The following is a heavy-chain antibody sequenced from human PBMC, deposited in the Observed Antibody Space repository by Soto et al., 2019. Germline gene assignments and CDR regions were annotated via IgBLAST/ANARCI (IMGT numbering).Heavy chain of an antibody. Sequence: QVQLVQSGAEVKKPGASVKVSCKASGYIFTTHGISWVRQAPGQGLEWMGWVSGDNGHTNYAQSLQGRVTLTTDTTPHTACMELRSLRSDDTAVYYCARDLGYCRSGTCYREWFDPWGQGTLVTVSS. CDR3: ARDLGYCRSGTCYREWFDP. CDR1: GYIFTTHG. CDR2: VSGDNGHT. V-gene: IGHV1-18*01. J-gene: IGHJ5*02. D-gene: IGHD2-15*01.